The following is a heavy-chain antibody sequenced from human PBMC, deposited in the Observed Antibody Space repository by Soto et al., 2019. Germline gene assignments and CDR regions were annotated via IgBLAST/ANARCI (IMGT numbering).Heavy chain of an antibody. CDR2: IYYSGST. J-gene: IGHJ4*02. V-gene: IGHV4-59*01. CDR1: GGSISSYY. D-gene: IGHD5-12*01. CDR3: ARCTSRDGYNCDY. Sequence: SETLSLTCTVSGGSISSYYWSWIRQPPGKGLEWIGYIYYSGSTNYNPSLKSRVAISVDTSKNQFSLKLSSVTAADTAVYYCARCTSRDGYNCDYWGQATLVTVSS.